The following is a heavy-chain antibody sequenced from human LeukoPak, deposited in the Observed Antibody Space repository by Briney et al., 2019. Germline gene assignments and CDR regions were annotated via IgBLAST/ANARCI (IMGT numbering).Heavy chain of an antibody. D-gene: IGHD3-10*01. J-gene: IGHJ4*02. V-gene: IGHV3-23*01. CDR3: AKRLSGSYYNPIDY. Sequence: PGGSLRLSCAASGFTFSSYAMSWVRQAPGRGLEWVSAISGSNGTTYYADSVKGRFTISRDNSKSTLYPQMNSLRAEDTAVYYCAKRLSGSYYNPIDYWGQGTLVTVSS. CDR2: ISGSNGTT. CDR1: GFTFSSYA.